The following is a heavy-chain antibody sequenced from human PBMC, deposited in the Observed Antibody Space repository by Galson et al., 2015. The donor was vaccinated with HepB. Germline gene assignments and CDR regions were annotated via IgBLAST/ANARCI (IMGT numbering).Heavy chain of an antibody. V-gene: IGHV3-30*18. D-gene: IGHD3-3*01. CDR2: ISSDGNNK. J-gene: IGHJ6*02. Sequence: SLRLSCAASGFTFNRNAMHWVRQAPGKGLEWVAVISSDGNNKYYGDSVKGRSTISRDNSKNTLSLQMNSLRAEDTAVYYCAKDQRFSYYYGLDVWGQGTTVTVSS. CDR3: AKDQRFSYYYGLDV. CDR1: GFTFNRNA.